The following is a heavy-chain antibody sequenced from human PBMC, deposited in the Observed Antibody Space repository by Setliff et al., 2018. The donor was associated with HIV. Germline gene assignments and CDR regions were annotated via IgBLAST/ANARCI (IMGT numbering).Heavy chain of an antibody. D-gene: IGHD3-10*01. J-gene: IGHJ4*02. CDR2: ISYDGTNE. CDR1: GFQFNKYG. V-gene: IGHV3-30*03. Sequence: GGSLRLSCETSGFQFNKYGMHWVRQAPGKGLEWVAVISYDGTNEYYADSVKGRFTISRDNYKNTVFLQMNSLRVDDSALYYCTRPYYYASGSYDYWGQGTLVTVSS. CDR3: TRPYYYASGSYDY.